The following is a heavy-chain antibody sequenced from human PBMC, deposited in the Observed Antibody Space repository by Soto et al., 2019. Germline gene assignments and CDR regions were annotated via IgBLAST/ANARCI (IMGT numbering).Heavy chain of an antibody. J-gene: IGHJ4*02. CDR1: GGSISNYY. CDR2: VYYSGST. CDR3: ASYNFGVFFDC. Sequence: PPETLSLTYSVSGGSISNYYWSWIRQPPGKGLEWIGYVYYSGSTNYNPSLKSRVTISVDTSKKQFSLKLSSVTAADTAVYYCASYNFGVFFDCWGQGTLLTVS. D-gene: IGHD3-3*01. V-gene: IGHV4-59*01.